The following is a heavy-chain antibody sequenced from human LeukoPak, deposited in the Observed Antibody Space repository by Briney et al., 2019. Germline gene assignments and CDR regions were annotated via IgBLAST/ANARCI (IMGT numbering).Heavy chain of an antibody. Sequence: GGSLRLSCAASGFTFSNYWMHWVRQAPGKGLVWVSRVKSDGSSTTYADSVKGRFAISRDNSKNMLYLQMNSLRAEDTAVYYCAKELGITMIVVDDAFDIWGQGTMVTVSS. V-gene: IGHV3-74*01. CDR3: AKELGITMIVVDDAFDI. CDR2: VKSDGSST. CDR1: GFTFSNYW. J-gene: IGHJ3*02. D-gene: IGHD3-22*01.